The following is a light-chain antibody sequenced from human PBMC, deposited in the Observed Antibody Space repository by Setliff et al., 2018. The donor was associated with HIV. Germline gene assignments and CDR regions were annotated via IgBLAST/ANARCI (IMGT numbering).Light chain of an antibody. CDR3: QSYDSSLSGYV. CDR1: SSNIGAGYD. Sequence: QSALTQPPSVSGAPGQRVTISCTGGSSNIGAGYDVHWYKQLPGTAPKPLIYGNSTRPSGVPDRFSGSKSGTSASLAITGLQAEDEADYYCQSYDSSLSGYVFGTGTKVTVL. CDR2: GNS. J-gene: IGLJ1*01. V-gene: IGLV1-40*01.